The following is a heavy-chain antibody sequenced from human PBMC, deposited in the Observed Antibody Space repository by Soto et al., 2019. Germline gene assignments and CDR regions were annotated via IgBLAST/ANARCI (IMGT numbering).Heavy chain of an antibody. Sequence: QVQLVQSGAEVKKPGSSVKVSCKASGGTFSSYAISWVRQAPGQGLEWMGGIIPIFGTANYAQKFQGRVTMTTDTATSTQYMVLRSLRSDDTAVYYCARDPKLLRYFDWSYGYYYYGMDVWGQGTTVTVSS. V-gene: IGHV1-69*06. D-gene: IGHD3-9*01. J-gene: IGHJ6*02. CDR2: IIPIFGTA. CDR3: ARDPKLLRYFDWSYGYYYYGMDV. CDR1: GGTFSSYA.